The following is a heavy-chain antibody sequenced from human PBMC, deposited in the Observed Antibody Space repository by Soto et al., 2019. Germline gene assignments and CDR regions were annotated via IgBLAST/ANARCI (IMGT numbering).Heavy chain of an antibody. J-gene: IGHJ6*02. CDR3: ARDGCSSTSCLSGGMDV. D-gene: IGHD2-2*01. CDR2: INPSGGST. CDR1: GYTFTSYY. Sequence: ASVKVSWKASGYTFTSYYMHWVRQAPGQGLEWMGIINPSGGSTSYAQKFQGRVTMTRDTSTSTVYMELSSLRSEDTAVYYCARDGCSSTSCLSGGMDVWGQGTTVTVSS. V-gene: IGHV1-46*01.